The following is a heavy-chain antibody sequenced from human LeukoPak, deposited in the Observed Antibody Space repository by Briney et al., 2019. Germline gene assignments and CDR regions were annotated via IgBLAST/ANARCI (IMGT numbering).Heavy chain of an antibody. CDR2: IIPIFGTA. J-gene: IGHJ5*02. CDR1: GGTFSSYA. Sequence: ASVKVSCKASGGTFSSYAISWVRQAPGQGLEWMGGIIPIFGTANYAQKFQGRVTITTDESTSTAYMELSSLRSEDTAVYYCARSQFGESPLDPPGRNWFDPWGQGTLVTVSS. D-gene: IGHD3-10*01. V-gene: IGHV1-69*05. CDR3: ARSQFGESPLDPPGRNWFDP.